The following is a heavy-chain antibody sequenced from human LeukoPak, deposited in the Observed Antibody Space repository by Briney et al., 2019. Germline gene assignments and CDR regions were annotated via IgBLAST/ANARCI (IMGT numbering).Heavy chain of an antibody. V-gene: IGHV3-30*02. CDR3: AKDLRGSESAGIDY. CDR1: GFTFSSYG. J-gene: IGHJ4*02. Sequence: GGSLRLSCAASGFTFSSYGMHWVRQAQGKGLEWVAFIRYDGSNKYYADSVKGRFTISRDNSKNTLYLQMNSLRAEDTAVYYCAKDLRGSESAGIDYWGQGTLVTVSS. D-gene: IGHD3-10*01. CDR2: IRYDGSNK.